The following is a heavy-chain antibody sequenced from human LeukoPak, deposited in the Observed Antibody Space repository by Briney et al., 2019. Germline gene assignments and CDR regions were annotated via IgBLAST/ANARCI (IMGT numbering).Heavy chain of an antibody. Sequence: GGSLRLSCAASGFTFDDYAMHWVRQAPGKGLEWVSGISWNSGSIGYADSVKGRFTISRDNGKNTLYLQMNSLRAEDTAVYYCAKDYYDSSGYYYGSDYWGQGTLVTVSS. CDR3: AKDYYDSSGYYYGSDY. V-gene: IGHV3-9*01. CDR1: GFTFDDYA. CDR2: ISWNSGSI. J-gene: IGHJ4*02. D-gene: IGHD3-22*01.